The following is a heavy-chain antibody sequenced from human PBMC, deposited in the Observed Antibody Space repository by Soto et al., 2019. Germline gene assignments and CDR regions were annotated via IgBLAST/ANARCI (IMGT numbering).Heavy chain of an antibody. CDR2: VYYSGSV. CDR1: GVSLTGHH. CDR3: EGLLIRGSFDY. Sequence: SETLSLTSYVSGVSLTGHHWYWIRQPPGKTLEWIGFVYYSGSVSYNPSLKGRASISVERSKNQLSLNLTSVTAASPAAYYCEGLLIRGSFDYWGRGTLVTVSS. J-gene: IGHJ4*02. V-gene: IGHV4-59*11. D-gene: IGHD1-26*01.